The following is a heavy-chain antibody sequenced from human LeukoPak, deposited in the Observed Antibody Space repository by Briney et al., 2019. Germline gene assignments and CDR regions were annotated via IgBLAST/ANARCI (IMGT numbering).Heavy chain of an antibody. CDR2: ISFSGGDT. CDR3: AKHKGAYVRYDWFDP. CDR1: GITYSSYA. D-gene: IGHD1-14*01. Sequence: GGSLTLPCAASGITYSSYAMTWVRQAPGKGREWVSSISFSGGDTCFADSVKGRFTISRDNSKNTLFLQMDSLRAEDTAVYYCAKHKGAYVRYDWFDPWGQGTLVTVSS. V-gene: IGHV3-23*01. J-gene: IGHJ5*02.